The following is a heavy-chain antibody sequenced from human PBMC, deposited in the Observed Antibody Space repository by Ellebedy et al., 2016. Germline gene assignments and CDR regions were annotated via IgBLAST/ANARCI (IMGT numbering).Heavy chain of an antibody. CDR1: GQSIGGSNC. CDR3: ATSALGAYADYYYYYLDV. V-gene: IGHV4-28*01. J-gene: IGHJ6*03. D-gene: IGHD3-16*01. CDR2: ICHSGDT. Sequence: SETLSLTCVVSGQSIGGSNCWGWIRQPPGKGLEWLGSICHSGDTFYNPSLRSRLTMSLDMSENQVALPLTSVTAVDTAVYYCATSALGAYADYYYYYLDVWGKGTTVTVSS.